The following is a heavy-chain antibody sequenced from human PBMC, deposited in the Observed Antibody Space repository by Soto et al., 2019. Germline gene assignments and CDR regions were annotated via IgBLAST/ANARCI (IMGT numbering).Heavy chain of an antibody. CDR1: GRTLRNDW. CDR3: AVYGYGVSAAAY. Sequence: EMQLVESGGGLVQPGGSLRLSCAGSGRTLRNDWLSWVRQAPGKGLEWVANINQDGSERYYVDSVRGRFTISRDNVENSLYLQLNSLRPEDTAVYYCAVYGYGVSAAAYWGQGTLVTVSS. J-gene: IGHJ4*02. CDR2: INQDGSER. D-gene: IGHD4-17*01. V-gene: IGHV3-7*03.